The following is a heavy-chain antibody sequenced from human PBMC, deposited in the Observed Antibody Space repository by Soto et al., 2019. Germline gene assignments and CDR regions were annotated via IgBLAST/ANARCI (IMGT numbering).Heavy chain of an antibody. J-gene: IGHJ4*02. V-gene: IGHV3-30-3*01. CDR1: EFTFSSYA. Sequence: QVQLVESGGGVVQPGRSLRLSCAASEFTFSSYAMHWVRQAPGKGLEWVAVISYDGSNKYYADSVKGRFTISRDNSKNTLYRQMNSLRAEDTAVYYCARDPSAKQWLSFWGQGTLVTVSS. CDR2: ISYDGSNK. D-gene: IGHD6-19*01. CDR3: ARDPSAKQWLSF.